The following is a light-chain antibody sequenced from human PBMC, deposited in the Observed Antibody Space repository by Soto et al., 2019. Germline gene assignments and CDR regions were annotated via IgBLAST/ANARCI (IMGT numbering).Light chain of an antibody. Sequence: QSVLTQPPSVSGAPGQRVTISCTGSSSNIGAGYDVHWYQQLPGTAPKVLIYGNSNRPAGVPDRFSGSKSGTSASLAITGLQAEDEADYYCQSSDSSLSGSVVFGGGTKLTV. CDR1: SSNIGAGYD. CDR2: GNS. CDR3: QSSDSSLSGSVV. J-gene: IGLJ2*01. V-gene: IGLV1-40*01.